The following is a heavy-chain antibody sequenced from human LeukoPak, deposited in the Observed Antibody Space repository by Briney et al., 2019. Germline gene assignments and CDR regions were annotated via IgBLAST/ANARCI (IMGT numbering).Heavy chain of an antibody. CDR3: ARGGIAVADFDY. D-gene: IGHD6-19*01. J-gene: IGHJ4*02. Sequence: PSETLSLTCAVYGGSFSGYYWSWTRQPPGKGLEWIGEINHSGSTNYNPSLKSRVTISVDTSKNQFPLKLSSVTAADTAVYYCARGGIAVADFDYWGQGTLVTVSS. V-gene: IGHV4-34*01. CDR2: INHSGST. CDR1: GGSFSGYY.